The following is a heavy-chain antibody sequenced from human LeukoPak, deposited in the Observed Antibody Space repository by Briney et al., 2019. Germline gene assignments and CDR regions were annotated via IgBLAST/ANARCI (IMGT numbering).Heavy chain of an antibody. Sequence: GGSLRLSCAASGFTFSSYSMNWVPQAPGKGLEWVSSISSSSSYIYYADSVKGRFTISRDNAKNSLYLQMNTLRAEDKAVYYFASTHYDSSGYSDYWGQGTLVTVSS. CDR3: ASTHYDSSGYSDY. CDR1: GFTFSSYS. J-gene: IGHJ4*02. V-gene: IGHV3-21*01. D-gene: IGHD3-22*01. CDR2: ISSSSSYI.